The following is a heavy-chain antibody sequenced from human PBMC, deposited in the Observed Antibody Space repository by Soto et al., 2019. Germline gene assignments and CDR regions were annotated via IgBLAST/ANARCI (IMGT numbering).Heavy chain of an antibody. CDR2: ISGSGDST. D-gene: IGHD3-16*01. Sequence: GGSLRLSCAASGFTFSSYAMSWVRQAPGKGLEWVSGISGSGDSTYYADSVKGRFTISRDSSKNTLYLQMNSLRAEDTAVYYCAKDWVLPGIMGAFGYWGQGTLVTVSS. J-gene: IGHJ4*02. CDR3: AKDWVLPGIMGAFGY. CDR1: GFTFSSYA. V-gene: IGHV3-23*01.